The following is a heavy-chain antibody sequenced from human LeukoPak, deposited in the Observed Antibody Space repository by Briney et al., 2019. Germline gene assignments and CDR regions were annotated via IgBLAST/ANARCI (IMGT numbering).Heavy chain of an antibody. Sequence: PSETLSLTCGVSGVSINTCCYYWPWIRQPPGKGLEWIGYKYYSGRTRYNSSRRSRLTISLDSAKNQFSLRLTSVTAADTAVYYCARGRSYGFVFDSWGPGTLGIVSA. J-gene: IGHJ4*02. CDR2: KYYSGRT. CDR3: ARGRSYGFVFDS. D-gene: IGHD5-18*01. V-gene: IGHV4-61*01. CDR1: GVSINTCCYY.